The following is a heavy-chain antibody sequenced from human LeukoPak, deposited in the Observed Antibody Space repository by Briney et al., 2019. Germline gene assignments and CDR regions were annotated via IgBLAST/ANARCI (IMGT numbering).Heavy chain of an antibody. CDR1: GFTFSSYV. V-gene: IGHV3-33*01. D-gene: IGHD3-10*01. CDR3: TTRITMVRGVLSGYFDY. Sequence: PGGSLRLSCAASGFTFSSYVMHWVRQAPGKGLEWVAVIWYDGSNKYYADSVKGRFTISRDNSKNTLYLQMNSLKTEDTAVYYCTTRITMVRGVLSGYFDYWGQGTLVTVSS. CDR2: IWYDGSNK. J-gene: IGHJ4*02.